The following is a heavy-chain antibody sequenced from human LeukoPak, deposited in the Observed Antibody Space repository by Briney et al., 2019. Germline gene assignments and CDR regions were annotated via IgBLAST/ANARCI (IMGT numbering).Heavy chain of an antibody. V-gene: IGHV1-2*02. Sequence: GASVKVSCKASGYTFTGYYIHWVRQAPGQGLKWMGWINANSGGTNYAQKFQGRVTMTSDTSTTTAYMELNRLTSDDTAVYYCARSEGYWGQGTLVTVSS. CDR1: GYTFTGYY. CDR2: INANSGGT. CDR3: ARSEGY. D-gene: IGHD6-25*01. J-gene: IGHJ4*02.